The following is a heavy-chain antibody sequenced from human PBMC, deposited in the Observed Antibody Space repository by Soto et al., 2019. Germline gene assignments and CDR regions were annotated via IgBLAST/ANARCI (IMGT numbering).Heavy chain of an antibody. D-gene: IGHD3-10*01. CDR2: IYYTGGT. Sequence: SETLSLTCTVSGGSVNSGSYYWSWIRQPPGKGLEWIGYIYYTGGTNYNPSLKSRVTVSVDTSKNQFSLNLTSLTAADTAVYFCARVPYYYGSGSYFFDSWGQGTLVTVSS. CDR3: ARVPYYYGSGSYFFDS. J-gene: IGHJ4*02. V-gene: IGHV4-61*01. CDR1: GGSVNSGSYY.